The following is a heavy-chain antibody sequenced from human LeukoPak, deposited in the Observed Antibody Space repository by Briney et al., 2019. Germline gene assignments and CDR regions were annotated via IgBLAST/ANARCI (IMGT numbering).Heavy chain of an antibody. CDR2: INTDGSST. CDR3: AKDRTTTTGTGEFDY. V-gene: IGHV3-74*01. Sequence: GGSLRLSCSASGFTLSSYWMHWVRQAPGKGLVWVSRINTDGSSTNYADSVKGRFTISRDKSKNKVYLQMNSLRAEDTAVYYRAKDRTTTTGTGEFDYWGQGTLVTVSS. CDR1: GFTLSSYW. D-gene: IGHD1-1*01. J-gene: IGHJ4*02.